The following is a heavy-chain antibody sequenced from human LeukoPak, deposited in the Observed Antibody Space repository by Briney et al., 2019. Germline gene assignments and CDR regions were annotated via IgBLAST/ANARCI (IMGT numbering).Heavy chain of an antibody. CDR1: GYSFTSHY. D-gene: IGHD2-8*01. CDR2: INPNSGGT. Sequence: ASVKVSCKASGYSFTSHYMHWVRQAPGQGLEWMGWINPNSGGTNYAQKFQGRVTMTRDTSISTAYMELSRLRSDDTAVYYCARDHNGYYYYMDVWGKGTTVTVSS. V-gene: IGHV1-2*02. CDR3: ARDHNGYYYYMDV. J-gene: IGHJ6*03.